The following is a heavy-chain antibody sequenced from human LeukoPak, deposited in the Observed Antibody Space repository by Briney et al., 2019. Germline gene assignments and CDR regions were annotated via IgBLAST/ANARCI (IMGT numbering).Heavy chain of an antibody. D-gene: IGHD3/OR15-3a*01. Sequence: GSLRLSCVASGFTFGKYWMSWVRQAPGKGLGWVANIKLDGSEKNYVDSVKGRFTISRDNTKNSLYLQMNSLRAEDTAVFYCARDQYDTWSRRGNFDSWGQGTLVIVSS. J-gene: IGHJ4*02. CDR2: IKLDGSEK. CDR3: ARDQYDTWSRRGNFDS. CDR1: GFTFGKYW. V-gene: IGHV3-7*03.